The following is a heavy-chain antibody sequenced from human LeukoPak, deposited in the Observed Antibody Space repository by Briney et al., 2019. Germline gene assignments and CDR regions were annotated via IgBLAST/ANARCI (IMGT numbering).Heavy chain of an antibody. J-gene: IGHJ1*01. CDR2: INHSGST. CDR3: ARGVSAEYFQH. V-gene: IGHV4-34*01. Sequence: SETLSLTCAVYGVSFSDYYWSWIRQPPGKGLEWIGEINHSGSTNYNPSLKSRVTISVDTSKNQFSLKLSSVTAADTAVYYCARGVSAEYFQHWGQGTLVTVSS. CDR1: GVSFSDYY.